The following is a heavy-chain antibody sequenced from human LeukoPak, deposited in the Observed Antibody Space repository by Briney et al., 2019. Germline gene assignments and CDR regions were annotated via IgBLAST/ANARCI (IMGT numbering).Heavy chain of an antibody. Sequence: GGSLRLSCAASGFTFSRYALHWVRQAPGKGLEWVAVISSDGSNKYYAGSVEGRFTISRDNYNNTLLLQMNSLRAEDTAVYYCARTDISGWSLPLDCWGQGTLVTVSS. J-gene: IGHJ4*02. CDR2: ISSDGSNK. V-gene: IGHV3-30-3*01. CDR1: GFTFSRYA. D-gene: IGHD6-19*01. CDR3: ARTDISGWSLPLDC.